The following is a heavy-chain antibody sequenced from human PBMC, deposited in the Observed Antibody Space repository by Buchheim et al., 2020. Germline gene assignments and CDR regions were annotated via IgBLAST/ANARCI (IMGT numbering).Heavy chain of an antibody. Sequence: QVQLQQWGAGLLKPSETLSLTCAVYGGSFSGYYWSWIRQPPGKGLEWIGEINHSGSTNYNPSLKSRVTISVDTSKNQFSLNLSSVTAADTAVYYCARKPGGSYYDWYFDLWGRGTL. CDR2: INHSGST. V-gene: IGHV4-34*01. CDR3: ARKPGGSYYDWYFDL. CDR1: GGSFSGYY. D-gene: IGHD2-15*01. J-gene: IGHJ2*01.